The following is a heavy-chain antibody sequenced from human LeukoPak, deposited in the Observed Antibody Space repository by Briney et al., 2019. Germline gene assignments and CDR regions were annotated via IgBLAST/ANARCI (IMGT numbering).Heavy chain of an antibody. CDR2: ISAYNGNT. V-gene: IGHV1-18*01. CDR3: ARDHPIMITFGGVRDYYYYYMDV. CDR1: GYTFTSYG. Sequence: ASVKVSCKASGYTFTSYGISWVRQAPGQGLEWMGWISAYNGNTNYAQKLQGRVTMTTDTSTSTAYMELRSLRSDDTAVYYCARDHPIMITFGGVRDYYYYYMDVWGKGTTVTVSS. D-gene: IGHD3-16*01. J-gene: IGHJ6*03.